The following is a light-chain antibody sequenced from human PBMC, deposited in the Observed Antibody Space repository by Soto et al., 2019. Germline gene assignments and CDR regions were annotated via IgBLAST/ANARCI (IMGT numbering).Light chain of an antibody. J-gene: IGKJ2*01. V-gene: IGKV3-20*01. CDR3: QKYGSSLFT. CDR1: QSVSSSY. Sequence: ESVLTQSPGILSLSPGERATLSCRARQSVSSSYIAWYQHKSGQPPRLLIYGASTRATGIPDRFSGSGSGTDYTLTISRLEPEDFAVYYWQKYGSSLFTFGQGTKLEIK. CDR2: GAS.